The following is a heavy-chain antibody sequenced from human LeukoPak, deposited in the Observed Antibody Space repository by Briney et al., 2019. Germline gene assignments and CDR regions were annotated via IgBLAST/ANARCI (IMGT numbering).Heavy chain of an antibody. J-gene: IGHJ4*02. CDR2: ISSSGTTI. D-gene: IGHD5-12*01. V-gene: IGHV3-11*01. CDR1: GFTFSDYY. CDR3: ARDLGWLHYED. Sequence: PGGSLRLSCAASGFTFSDYYMSWIRQAPGKGLEWVSYISSSGTTIYYADSVKGRFTISRDNAKNSLYLQMNSLRADDTAIYYCARDLGWLHYEDWGQGILVTVSS.